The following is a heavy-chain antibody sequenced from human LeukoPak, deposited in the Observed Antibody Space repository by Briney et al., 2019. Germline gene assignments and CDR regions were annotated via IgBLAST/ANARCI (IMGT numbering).Heavy chain of an antibody. Sequence: GGSLRLSCVGTGFTFSTYRMNWVRQAPGKGLEGDSSISSSSSYIYYADSVKGRITISRDNAKNSLYLQMNSLRVEDAAVYYCARDKDVDFDYWGQGTLVTVSS. CDR1: GFTFSTYR. CDR3: ARDKDVDFDY. V-gene: IGHV3-21*01. CDR2: ISSSSSYI. J-gene: IGHJ4*02.